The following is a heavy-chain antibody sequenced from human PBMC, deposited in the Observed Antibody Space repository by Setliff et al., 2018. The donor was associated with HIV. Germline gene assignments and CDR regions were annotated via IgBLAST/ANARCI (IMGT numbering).Heavy chain of an antibody. CDR2: IKRRKDGGTT. J-gene: IGHJ5*02. V-gene: IGHV3-15*01. Sequence: SLRLSCTASGFTFTDAWLTWVRQAPGKGLEWVGRIKRRKDGGTTDYAAPVKGRFTTSRDDSKDTLYLQMNNLKTEDTAMYYCTTDWGGGGGAPLDPWGQGTLVTVSS. D-gene: IGHD2-21*01. CDR3: TTDWGGGGGAPLDP. CDR1: GFTFTDAW.